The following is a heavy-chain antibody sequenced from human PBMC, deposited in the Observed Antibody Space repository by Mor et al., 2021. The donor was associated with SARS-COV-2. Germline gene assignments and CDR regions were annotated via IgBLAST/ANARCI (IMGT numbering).Heavy chain of an antibody. Sequence: WSWVRQHPEKGLEWIGYMRHRGTAYYAPALKSRATISLDTSKNQFSLTLNSVTDADTAVYYCAREVNVATDSADAFDIWGQGT. CDR3: AREVNVATDSADAFDI. J-gene: IGHJ3*02. D-gene: IGHD1-1*01. CDR2: MRHRGTA. V-gene: IGHV4-31*02.